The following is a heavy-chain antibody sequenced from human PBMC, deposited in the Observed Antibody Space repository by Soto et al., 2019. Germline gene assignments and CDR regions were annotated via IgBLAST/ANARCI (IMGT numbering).Heavy chain of an antibody. CDR2: MKQDGSEE. D-gene: IGHD3-10*01. J-gene: IGHJ4*02. CDR1: GFTFSTYW. CDR3: AREGITLIRGVIITKLIDY. Sequence: GGSLRLSCAGSGFTFSTYWMTWVRQAPGKGLEWVADMKQDGSEEYYVDSVKGRFTISRDNAKNSLYLQMNSLRDEDTAVYYCAREGITLIRGVIITKLIDYWGQGALVTVSS. V-gene: IGHV3-7*01.